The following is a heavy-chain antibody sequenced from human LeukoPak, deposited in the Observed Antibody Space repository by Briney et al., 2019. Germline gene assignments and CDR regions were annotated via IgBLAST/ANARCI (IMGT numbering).Heavy chain of an antibody. CDR1: GFTFSNAW. D-gene: IGHD1-26*01. V-gene: IGHV3-15*01. Sequence: PGGSLRLSCAASGFTFSNAWMSWVRQAPGKGLEWVGRIKSKTDGGTTDYAAPVKGRFTISRDDSKNTLYLQMNSLKTEDTAVYYCTTAGGSYYSPYWYFDLWGRGTLVTVSS. CDR3: TTAGGSYYSPYWYFDL. CDR2: IKSKTDGGTT. J-gene: IGHJ2*01.